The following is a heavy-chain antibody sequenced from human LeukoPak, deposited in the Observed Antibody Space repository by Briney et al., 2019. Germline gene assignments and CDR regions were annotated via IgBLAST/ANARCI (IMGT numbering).Heavy chain of an antibody. D-gene: IGHD1-14*01. J-gene: IGHJ4*02. CDR3: ARNLTAGFFDY. Sequence: SGTLSLTCAVSGSSITSNYFWGWVRPPPGKALEWIATIYYSWGMYFNPSLKSRVTVSLDAAKNQFSLKMTSLTAADTAIYYCARNLTAGFFDYWGQGIMVTVSS. V-gene: IGHV4-38-2*01. CDR2: IYYSWGM. CDR1: GSSITSNYF.